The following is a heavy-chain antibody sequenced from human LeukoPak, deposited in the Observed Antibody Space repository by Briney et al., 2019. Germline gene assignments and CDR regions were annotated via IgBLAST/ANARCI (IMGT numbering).Heavy chain of an antibody. CDR2: IYTSGST. D-gene: IGHD4-11*01. J-gene: IGHJ4*02. Sequence: PSETLSLTCTVSGGSISSYYWSWIRQPPGKGLEWIGYIYTSGSTNYNPSLKSRVTISVDTSKNQFSLKLSSVTAADTAVYYCARQAATATTLIYFDYWGQGTLVTVSS. CDR1: GGSISSYY. CDR3: ARQAATATTLIYFDY. V-gene: IGHV4-4*09.